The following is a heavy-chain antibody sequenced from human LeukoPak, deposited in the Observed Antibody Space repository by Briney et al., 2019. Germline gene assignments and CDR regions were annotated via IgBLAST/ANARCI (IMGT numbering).Heavy chain of an antibody. CDR3: ARDRWFWEATTKFDP. Sequence: ASVKVSCTASGYTFTGYYIHWVRQAPGQRLGWMGWINPNSGGTNYAQKFPGRVTMTRDTSISTAYMELSRLRSDDTAVDYCARDRWFWEATTKFDPWGQGTLVTVSS. D-gene: IGHD3-10*01. CDR2: INPNSGGT. CDR1: GYTFTGYY. V-gene: IGHV1-2*02. J-gene: IGHJ5*02.